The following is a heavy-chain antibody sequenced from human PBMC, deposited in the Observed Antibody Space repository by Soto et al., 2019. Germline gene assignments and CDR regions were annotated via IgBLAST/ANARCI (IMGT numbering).Heavy chain of an antibody. CDR1: GFTFSGSA. V-gene: IGHV3-73*02. Sequence: EVQLVESGGGLVQPGGSLRLSCAASGFTFSGSAMHWVRQASGRGLEWIGRIRNKVNKYATVYAASVTGRFTIFRDDSKNTAYLQMHKLNTGDTAVYYCTSLPNIEGGVGGRYLDLWGRGTLVTVSS. CDR2: IRNKVNKYAT. J-gene: IGHJ2*01. CDR3: TSLPNIEGGVGGRYLDL. D-gene: IGHD1-26*01.